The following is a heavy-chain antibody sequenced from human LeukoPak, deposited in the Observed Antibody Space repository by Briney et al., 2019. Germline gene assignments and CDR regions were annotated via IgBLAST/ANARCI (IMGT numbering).Heavy chain of an antibody. Sequence: PGGSLRLSCAASVFTFSSYAMSWVRQAPGKGLEWVSAISGSGGSTYYADSVKGRFTISSGNSKNTLYLQMNSLRAEDTAVYYCAPAPQYQLLYEGHYFDYWGQGTLVTVSS. V-gene: IGHV3-23*01. CDR2: ISGSGGST. CDR3: APAPQYQLLYEGHYFDY. CDR1: VFTFSSYA. J-gene: IGHJ4*02. D-gene: IGHD2-2*02.